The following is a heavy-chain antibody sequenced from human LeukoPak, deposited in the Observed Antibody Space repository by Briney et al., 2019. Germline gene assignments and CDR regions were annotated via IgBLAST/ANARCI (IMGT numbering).Heavy chain of an antibody. J-gene: IGHJ3*02. CDR2: IYTSGSSGST. D-gene: IGHD2-15*01. Sequence: SETLSLTCSVSGASISTYYWSWIRQPAGKGLEWIGRIYTSGSSGSTNYNPSLKSRVTMSVDTSKNQISLKLSSVTAADTAVYYCAKDRVFACSGGSCYSAHDAFDIWGQGTMVTVSS. CDR1: GASISTYY. CDR3: AKDRVFACSGGSCYSAHDAFDI. V-gene: IGHV4-4*07.